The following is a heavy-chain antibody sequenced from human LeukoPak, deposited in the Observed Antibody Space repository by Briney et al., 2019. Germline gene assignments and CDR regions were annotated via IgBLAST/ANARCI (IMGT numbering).Heavy chain of an antibody. CDR1: GGSISSSSYY. V-gene: IGHV4-39*01. Sequence: SETLSLTCTVSGGSISSSSYYWGWIRQPPGKGLEWIGSIYYSGSTYYNPSLKSRVTISVDTSKNQFSLKLSSVTAADTAVYYCARSELGPTSYFDYWGQGTLVTVSS. CDR2: IYYSGST. D-gene: IGHD7-27*01. J-gene: IGHJ4*02. CDR3: ARSELGPTSYFDY.